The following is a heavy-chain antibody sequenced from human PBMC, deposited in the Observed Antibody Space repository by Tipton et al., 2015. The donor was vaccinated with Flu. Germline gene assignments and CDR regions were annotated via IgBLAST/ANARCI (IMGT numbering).Heavy chain of an antibody. CDR1: GGSFSAYY. Sequence: TLSLTCAVYGGSFSAYYWSWIRQPPGKGLEWIGEVNPSGRTNYNPSLESRVTISGDTSKNQFSLKLSSLTAADTAVYYCARAVYGGNWAYFDTWGQGTLVTVSS. CDR2: VNPSGRT. CDR3: ARAVYGGNWAYFDT. V-gene: IGHV4-34*01. J-gene: IGHJ4*02. D-gene: IGHD4-23*01.